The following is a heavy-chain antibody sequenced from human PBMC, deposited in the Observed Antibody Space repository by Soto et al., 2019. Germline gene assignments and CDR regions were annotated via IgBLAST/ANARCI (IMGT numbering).Heavy chain of an antibody. CDR3: ARDPIVVVPAGNYYYYMDV. J-gene: IGHJ6*03. V-gene: IGHV1-3*01. CDR2: INAGNGNT. D-gene: IGHD2-2*01. Sequence: QVPLVQSGAEVKKPGASVKVSCKASGYTFTSYAMHWVRQAPGQRLEWMGWINAGNGNTKYSQKFQGRVTITRDTSASTAYMELSSLRSEDTAVYYCARDPIVVVPAGNYYYYMDVWGKGTTVTVSS. CDR1: GYTFTSYA.